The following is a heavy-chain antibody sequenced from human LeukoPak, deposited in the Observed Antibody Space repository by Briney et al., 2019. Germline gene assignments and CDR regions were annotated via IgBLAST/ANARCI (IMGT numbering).Heavy chain of an antibody. D-gene: IGHD7-27*01. J-gene: IGHJ4*02. CDR2: IYYSGST. CDR3: GKGSTLGY. Sequence: SETLSLTCTVSGGPISSSSYYWGWIRQPPGKGLEWIGSIYYSGSTYYNPSLKSRVTISVDTSKNQFSLKLSSVTTADTAVYYCGKGSTLGYWGQGTLVTVSS. CDR1: GGPISSSSYY. V-gene: IGHV4-39*01.